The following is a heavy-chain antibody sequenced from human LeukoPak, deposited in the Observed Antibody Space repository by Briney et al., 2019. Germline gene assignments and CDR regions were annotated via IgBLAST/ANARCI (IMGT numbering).Heavy chain of an antibody. D-gene: IGHD3-16*01. V-gene: IGHV3-48*03. Sequence: GGSPRLSCAAPGFTLTSYEMNWVRQAPGRGVGWVSYISSSGSTIYYADSVKGRFTNSRHNAKNSLYLQMNSLRAEDTAMYYCARVKDPGGYYYYYYMDVGGKGPRVTVSS. J-gene: IGHJ6*03. CDR3: ARVKDPGGYYYYYYMDV. CDR1: GFTLTSYE. CDR2: ISSSGSTI.